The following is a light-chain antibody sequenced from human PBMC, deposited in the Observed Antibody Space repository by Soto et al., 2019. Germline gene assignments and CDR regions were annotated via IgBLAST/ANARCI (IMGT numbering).Light chain of an antibody. V-gene: IGKV3-15*01. CDR3: QQYNTWPPT. J-gene: IGKJ1*01. CDR2: GTS. CDR1: QSVRSN. Sequence: EIVLTQSPGTLSLSPGERATLSCRASQSVRSNLAWYQQKPGQAPRLLIYGTSTRATGIPARFSGSGSGTEFTLTISSLQSADFAVYYCQQYNTWPPTFGQGTKVDIK.